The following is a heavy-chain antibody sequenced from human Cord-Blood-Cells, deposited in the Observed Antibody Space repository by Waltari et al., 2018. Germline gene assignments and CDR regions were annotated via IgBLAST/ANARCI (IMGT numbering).Heavy chain of an antibody. D-gene: IGHD6-6*01. CDR1: GYSISSGSH. J-gene: IGHJ3*02. Sequence: QVQLQESGPGLVKPSETLSLTCAVSGYSISSGSHWGWTREPPGKGLEWIGSIYHSGSTYYNPSLKSRVTISVDTSKNQFSLKLSSVTAADTAVYYCARGSGYSSSSAAFDIWGQGTMVTVSS. CDR3: ARGSGYSSSSAAFDI. CDR2: IYHSGST. V-gene: IGHV4-38-2*01.